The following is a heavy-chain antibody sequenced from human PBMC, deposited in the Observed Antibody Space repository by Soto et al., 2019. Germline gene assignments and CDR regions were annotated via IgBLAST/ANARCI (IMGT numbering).Heavy chain of an antibody. CDR1: GGSISSYY. D-gene: IGHD3-22*01. V-gene: IGHV4-59*01. CDR2: IYYSGST. J-gene: IGHJ5*02. Sequence: PSGTLSLTCTVSGGSISSYYWSWIRQPPGKGLEWIGYIYYSGSTNYNPSLKSRVTISVDTSKNQFSLKLSSVPAADTAVYYCARDSNRQKYSHSSGYNSFDTLCQ. CDR3: ARDSNRQKYSHSSGYNSFDT.